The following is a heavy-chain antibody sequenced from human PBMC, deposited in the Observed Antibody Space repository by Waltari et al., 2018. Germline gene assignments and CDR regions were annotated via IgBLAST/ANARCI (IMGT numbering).Heavy chain of an antibody. J-gene: IGHJ3*02. Sequence: EEQLVAYGGGLVQPGGSLRLSFAASGFSSSRYWMHWVRQAPEKGLVFVSRIHRDGLDTTYADSVKCRFTTSRDNALNTLYLQMNSLRVEDTAMYYCARGGFDHAFDIWAQGTMVTVSS. D-gene: IGHD3-16*01. CDR1: GFSSSRYW. CDR2: IHRDGLDT. CDR3: ARGGFDHAFDI. V-gene: IGHV3-74*03.